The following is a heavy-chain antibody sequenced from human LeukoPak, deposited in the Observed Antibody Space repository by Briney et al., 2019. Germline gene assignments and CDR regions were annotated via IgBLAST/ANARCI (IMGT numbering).Heavy chain of an antibody. J-gene: IGHJ6*02. CDR3: AKKTTGDVLLWFGEVSQAYGMDV. CDR2: IRDTGSNR. Sequence: GGSLRLSCAASGFTFSSSGMHWVRQAPGKGLDWVAFIRDTGSNRYYADSVKGRFTISRDNSKNTLYLQLNSLRAEDTAVYYCAKKTTGDVLLWFGEVSQAYGMDVWGQGTTVTVSS. D-gene: IGHD3-10*01. CDR1: GFTFSSSG. V-gene: IGHV3-30*02.